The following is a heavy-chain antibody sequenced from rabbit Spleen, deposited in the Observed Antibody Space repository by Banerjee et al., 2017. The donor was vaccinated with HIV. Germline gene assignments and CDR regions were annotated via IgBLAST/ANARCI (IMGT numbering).Heavy chain of an antibody. CDR3: ARDLAGVIGWNFNL. D-gene: IGHD4-1*01. CDR1: GFSFNSGYD. J-gene: IGHJ4*01. V-gene: IGHV1S40*01. Sequence: QSLEESGGGLVKPEASLTLTCKASGFSFNSGYDMCWVRQAPGKGLEWIACIYAGSSGNTYPETWAKGRFTISKTASNPVTLQMTSLTGADTATYFCARDLAGVIGWNFNLWGPGTLVSVS. CDR2: IYAGSSGNT.